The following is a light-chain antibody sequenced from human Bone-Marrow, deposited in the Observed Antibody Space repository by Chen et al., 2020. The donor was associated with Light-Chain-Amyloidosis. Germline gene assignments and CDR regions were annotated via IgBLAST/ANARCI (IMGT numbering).Light chain of an antibody. CDR3: QQYNNWPLT. V-gene: IGKV3-15*01. CDR2: GAS. J-gene: IGKJ1*01. CDR1: QSIRGN. Sequence: VMTQSPVALSVSPGDTATLSCRASQSIRGNLAWYQQRPGQAPRLLIYGASARATGIPDRFSGSGFETDFTLTISTIQSEDFAVYYCQQYNNWPLTFGQGTRVDIK.